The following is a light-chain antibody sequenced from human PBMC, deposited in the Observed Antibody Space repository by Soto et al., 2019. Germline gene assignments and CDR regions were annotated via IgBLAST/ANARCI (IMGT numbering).Light chain of an antibody. Sequence: IVFTQSPSTLSLSPGESATLSCRASQSVSSYLAWYQQKPGQGPRLLIYDASNRATGIPARFSGSGSGTDFTLTISSLEPEDFAVYYCQQRSNWPTTFGQGTRLEIK. J-gene: IGKJ5*01. V-gene: IGKV3-11*01. CDR1: QSVSSY. CDR2: DAS. CDR3: QQRSNWPTT.